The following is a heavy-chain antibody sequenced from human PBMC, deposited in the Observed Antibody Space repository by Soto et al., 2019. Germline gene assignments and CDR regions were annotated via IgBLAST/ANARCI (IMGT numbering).Heavy chain of an antibody. J-gene: IGHJ4*02. CDR3: AFSGYPGGFGVVISSEYFDY. CDR1: GGSFSGYY. D-gene: IGHD3-3*01. V-gene: IGHV4-34*01. Sequence: SETLSLTCAVYGGSFSGYYWSWIRQPPGKGLEWIGEINHSGSTNYNPSLKSRVTISVDTSKNQFSLKLSSVTAADTAVYYCAFSGYPGGFGVVISSEYFDYWGQGTLVTVSS. CDR2: INHSGST.